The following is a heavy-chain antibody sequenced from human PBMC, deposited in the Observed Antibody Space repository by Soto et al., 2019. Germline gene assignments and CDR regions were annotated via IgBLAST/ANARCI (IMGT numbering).Heavy chain of an antibody. V-gene: IGHV3-53*02. CDR3: TRRPLLAPGV. J-gene: IGHJ4*02. D-gene: IGHD6-13*01. CDR2: IYSSGST. Sequence: EVQVVETGGGLIQPGGSLRLSCAASGFVVSNNDMSWVRQAPGKGLEWVSLIYSSGSTHYADSVRGRFTISRDNSKNTVYLQMNSRRVEDTALYYCTRRPLLAPGVWGQGTLVTVSS. CDR1: GFVVSNND.